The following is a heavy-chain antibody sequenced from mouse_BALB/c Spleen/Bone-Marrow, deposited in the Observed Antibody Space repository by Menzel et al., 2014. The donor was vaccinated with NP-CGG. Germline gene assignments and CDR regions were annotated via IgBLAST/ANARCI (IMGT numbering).Heavy chain of an antibody. D-gene: IGHD6-1*01. CDR1: GFTFSNYW. CDR2: IRLKSNNYAT. V-gene: IGHV6-6*02. CDR3: PRVLRQLGY. Sequence: EVQLVESGGGLVQPGGSMKLSCVASGFTFSNYWMHWVRQSPEKGLEWVAEIRLKSNNYATHYAESVKGRFTISRDDSKRDVYLQMKNLRAEDTVIYYCPRVLRQLGYWGQGPPLTVTS. J-gene: IGHJ2*01.